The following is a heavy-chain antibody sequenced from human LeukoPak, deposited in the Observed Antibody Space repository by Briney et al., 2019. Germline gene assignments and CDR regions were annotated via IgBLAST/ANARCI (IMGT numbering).Heavy chain of an antibody. CDR3: ARHRSGYYEDQHFDY. Sequence: SQTLSLTCTLSIGSISSSSSYSGWIRPPPGEGLEWVGCIYYSGSTYYNPSLKSRVTISVDTSKIQFSLKLSSVTAADTAVYYCARHRSGYYEDQHFDYWGQGTLVTVSS. CDR2: IYYSGST. V-gene: IGHV4-39*01. CDR1: IGSISSSSSY. J-gene: IGHJ4*02. D-gene: IGHD3-22*01.